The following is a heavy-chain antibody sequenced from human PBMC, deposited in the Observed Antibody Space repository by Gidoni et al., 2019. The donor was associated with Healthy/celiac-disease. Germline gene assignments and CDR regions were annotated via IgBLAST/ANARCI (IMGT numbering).Heavy chain of an antibody. Sequence: QLQLQESGPGLVQPSETLSLTCTVSGGSISSSSYYWGWIRQPPGKGLEWIGSIYYSGSTYYNPSLKSRVTISVDTSKNQFSRKLSSVTAADTAVYYCARHVDGGGIVGATTALGDFDYWGQGTLVTVSS. CDR1: GGSISSSSYY. CDR3: ARHVDGGGIVGATTALGDFDY. CDR2: IYYSGST. V-gene: IGHV4-39*01. D-gene: IGHD1-26*01. J-gene: IGHJ4*02.